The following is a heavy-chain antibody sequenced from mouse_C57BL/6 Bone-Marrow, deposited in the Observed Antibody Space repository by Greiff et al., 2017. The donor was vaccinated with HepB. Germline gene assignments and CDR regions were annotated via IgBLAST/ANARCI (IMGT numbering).Heavy chain of an antibody. D-gene: IGHD2-1*01. CDR3: ARSYGNCFDY. CDR1: GYTFTSYW. J-gene: IGHJ2*01. CDR2: IDPSDSET. V-gene: IGHV1-52*01. Sequence: QVQLQQPGAELVRPGSSVKLSCKASGYTFTSYWMHWVKQRPIQGLEWIGNIDPSDSETNYNQKFKDKATLTVDKSSSTAYMQLSSLTSEDSAVYYCARSYGNCFDYWGQGTTLTVSS.